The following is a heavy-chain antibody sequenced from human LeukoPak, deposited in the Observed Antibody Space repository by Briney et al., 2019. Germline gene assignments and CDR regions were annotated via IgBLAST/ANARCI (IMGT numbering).Heavy chain of an antibody. CDR1: GGSISSGDYY. Sequence: PSETLSLTCTVSGGSISSGDYYWSWIRQPPGKGLEWIGYIYYSGSTYYNPSLKSRVTISVDTSKNQFSLKLSSVTAADTAVYYCASEYCSSTSRPGPYYYYYMDVWGKGTTVTVSS. D-gene: IGHD2-2*01. CDR3: ASEYCSSTSRPGPYYYYYMDV. J-gene: IGHJ6*03. V-gene: IGHV4-30-4*08. CDR2: IYYSGST.